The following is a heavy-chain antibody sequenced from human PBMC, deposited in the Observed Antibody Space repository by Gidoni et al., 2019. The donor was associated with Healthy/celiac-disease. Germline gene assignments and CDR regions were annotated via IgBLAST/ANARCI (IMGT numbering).Heavy chain of an antibody. Sequence: QVQLVQSGAEVKTPGASVKVSCKASGYTFTGYYMHWVRQAPGQGLEWMGWINPNSGGTNYAQKFQGRVTMTRDTSISTAYMELSRLRSDDTAVYYCALSPGYSSSWYGTSDKYFQHWGQGTLVTVSS. CDR3: ALSPGYSSSWYGTSDKYFQH. V-gene: IGHV1-2*02. CDR1: GYTFTGYY. D-gene: IGHD6-13*01. CDR2: INPNSGGT. J-gene: IGHJ1*01.